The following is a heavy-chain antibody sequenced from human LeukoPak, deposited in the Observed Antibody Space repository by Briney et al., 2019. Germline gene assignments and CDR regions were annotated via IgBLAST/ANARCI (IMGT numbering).Heavy chain of an antibody. V-gene: IGHV1-8*03. CDR2: MNPHSGNT. CDR3: ARSDIVVVPAIDY. J-gene: IGHJ4*02. Sequence: ASVKVSCKASGYTFINYDINWVRQATGQGLEWLGWMNPHSGNTAYAQKFQGRVTITRNTSISTAYMELSRLRSDDTAVYYCARSDIVVVPAIDYWGQGTLVTVSS. CDR1: GYTFINYD. D-gene: IGHD2-2*01.